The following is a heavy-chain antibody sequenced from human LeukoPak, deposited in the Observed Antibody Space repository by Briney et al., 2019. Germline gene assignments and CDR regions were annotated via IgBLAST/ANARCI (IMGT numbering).Heavy chain of an antibody. Sequence: GRSLRLSCAASGFTSSSYAMHWVRQAPGKGLEWVAVISYDGSNKYYADSVKGRFTISRDNSKNTLYLQMNSLRAEDTAAYYCARGTYSSSLDYWGQGTLVTVSS. CDR3: ARGTYSSSLDY. V-gene: IGHV3-30-3*01. D-gene: IGHD6-13*01. CDR2: ISYDGSNK. CDR1: GFTSSSYA. J-gene: IGHJ4*02.